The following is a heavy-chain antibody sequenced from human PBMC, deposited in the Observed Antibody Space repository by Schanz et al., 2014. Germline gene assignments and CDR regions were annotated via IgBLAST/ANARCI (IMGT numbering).Heavy chain of an antibody. V-gene: IGHV3-33*05. D-gene: IGHD3-3*02. CDR3: AQTRGTFMVPIDN. Sequence: SKSPGKGLQCVALISCAGSNKYHAESVKCRFTLSRDNARNSLYLQLNSLRVEDSGVYFCAQTRGTFMVPIDNWGQGVRVIVSS. J-gene: IGHJ4*02. CDR2: ISCAGSNK.